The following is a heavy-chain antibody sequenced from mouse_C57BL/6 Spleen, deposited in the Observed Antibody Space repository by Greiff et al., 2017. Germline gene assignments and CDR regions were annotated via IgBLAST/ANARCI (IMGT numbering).Heavy chain of an antibody. V-gene: IGHV1-64*01. CDR2: IHPNSGST. D-gene: IGHD2-10*02. Sequence: VQLQQSGAELVKPGASVKLSCKASGYTFTSYWMHWVKQRPGQGLEWIGMIHPNSGSTNYNEKFKSKATLTVDKSSSTAYMQLSSLTSEDSAVYYGARGGYGNYLYYYAMDYWGQGTSVTVSS. CDR1: GYTFTSYW. J-gene: IGHJ4*01. CDR3: ARGGYGNYLYYYAMDY.